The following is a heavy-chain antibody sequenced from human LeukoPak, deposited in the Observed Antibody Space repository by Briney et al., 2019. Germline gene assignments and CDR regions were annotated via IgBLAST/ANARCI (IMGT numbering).Heavy chain of an antibody. J-gene: IGHJ4*02. CDR1: GFTFSSYE. V-gene: IGHV3-48*03. D-gene: IGHD3-16*01. CDR2: ISSSGSTI. CDR3: AKWGTVLFDY. Sequence: GGSLRLSGAAPGFTFSSYEMNWVRQAPGKGLKWVSYISSSGSTIYYADSVKGRFTISRDNAKNSLYLQMNSLRAEDTAVYYCAKWGTVLFDYWGQGTLVTVSS.